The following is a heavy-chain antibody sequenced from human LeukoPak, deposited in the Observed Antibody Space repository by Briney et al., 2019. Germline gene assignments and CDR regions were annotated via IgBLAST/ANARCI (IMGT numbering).Heavy chain of an antibody. D-gene: IGHD6-13*01. CDR1: GFTVNSNY. V-gene: IGHV3-53*01. Sequence: PGGSLRLSCAASGFTVNSNYMSWVRQAPGKGLEWVSIIYSSGTTYYADSVKGRFTISRDNSKNTLYLQMNSLRAEDTAVYYCAREVKKGIAAAGSRDYWGQGTLVTVSP. CDR2: IYSSGTT. J-gene: IGHJ4*02. CDR3: AREVKKGIAAAGSRDY.